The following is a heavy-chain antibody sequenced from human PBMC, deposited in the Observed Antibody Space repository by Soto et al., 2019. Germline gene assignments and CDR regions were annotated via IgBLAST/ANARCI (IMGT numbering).Heavy chain of an antibody. V-gene: IGHV4-59*01. CDR2: IYYSGST. D-gene: IGHD3-3*01. CDR1: SGSISSYY. CDR3: ARSIVLRGWYFDL. J-gene: IGHJ2*01. Sequence: QVQLQESGPGLVKPSETLSLTCTVSSGSISSYYWSWIRQPPGKGLEWIGYIYYSGSTNYNPSLKSRVTISVDTSKNQFSLKLSSVTAADTAVYYCARSIVLRGWYFDLWGRGTLVTVSS.